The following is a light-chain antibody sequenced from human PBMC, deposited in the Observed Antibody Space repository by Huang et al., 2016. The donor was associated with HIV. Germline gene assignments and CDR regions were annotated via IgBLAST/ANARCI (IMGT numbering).Light chain of an antibody. CDR2: DAS. J-gene: IGKJ1*01. CDR3: QQYDTTPRT. V-gene: IGKV3D-20*01. Sequence: EIVLTQSPATLSLSPGERATLSCGASQSISSNYLALYQQRPGLAPRLLIYDASNRATGIPDRFSGSGSGADFTLTISRLEPEDFAVYYCQQYDTTPRTFGQGTKVEIK. CDR1: QSISSNY.